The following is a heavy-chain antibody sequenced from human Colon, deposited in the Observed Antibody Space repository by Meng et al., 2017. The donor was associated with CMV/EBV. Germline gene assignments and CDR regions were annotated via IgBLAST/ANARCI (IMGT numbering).Heavy chain of an antibody. Sequence: GGSLRLSCVASGFSFSNFWMSWVRQAPGKGLEWVANIKEDGSEQFYADSVKGRFTISRDNAKNSLYLQMNSLRAGDTAVYYCASPPDIVVPDNWFDPWGQGTLVTSPQ. V-gene: IGHV3-7*01. CDR1: GFSFSNFW. J-gene: IGHJ5*02. CDR3: ASPPDIVVPDNWFDP. CDR2: IKEDGSEQ. D-gene: IGHD2-2*01.